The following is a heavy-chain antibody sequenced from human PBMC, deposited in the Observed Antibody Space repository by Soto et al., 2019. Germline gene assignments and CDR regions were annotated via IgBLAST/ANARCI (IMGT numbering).Heavy chain of an antibody. CDR2: INSDGTTT. CDR1: GFTFSNYW. V-gene: IGHV3-74*01. J-gene: IGHJ4*02. Sequence: PGGSLRLSCAASGFTFSNYWIHWVRQAPGKGLVWVSRINSDGTTTNYADSVKGRFTISRDNARNTVFLQMNSLRAEDTAIYYCAKSARGIYGDYDWGQGTLDTVSS. CDR3: AKSARGIYGDYD. D-gene: IGHD4-17*01.